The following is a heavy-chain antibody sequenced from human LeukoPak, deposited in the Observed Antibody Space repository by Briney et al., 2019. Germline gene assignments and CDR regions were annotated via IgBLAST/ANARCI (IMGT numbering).Heavy chain of an antibody. J-gene: IGHJ6*03. D-gene: IGHD1-26*01. Sequence: SETLSLTCTVSGGSISSYYWSWIRQPAGKGLEWIGRIYTSGSTNYNPSLKSRATMSVDTSKNQFSLKLSSVTAADTAVYYCARGNPWELHHWYYYYMDVWGKGTTVTISS. CDR3: ARGNPWELHHWYYYYMDV. V-gene: IGHV4-4*07. CDR1: GGSISSYY. CDR2: IYTSGST.